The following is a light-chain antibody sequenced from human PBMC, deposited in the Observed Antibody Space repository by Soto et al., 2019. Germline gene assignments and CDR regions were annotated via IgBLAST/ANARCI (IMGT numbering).Light chain of an antibody. CDR2: DAS. CDR3: QQYDNLPPFT. V-gene: IGKV1-33*01. Sequence: DIQMTQSPSSLSASVGDRVTITCQASQDISNYLNWYQQKPGKAPKLLIYDASNLETGVPSRFSGSGSGTDVTLTISSLQPEDIATYYCQQYDNLPPFTFGPGTKVDIK. CDR1: QDISNY. J-gene: IGKJ3*01.